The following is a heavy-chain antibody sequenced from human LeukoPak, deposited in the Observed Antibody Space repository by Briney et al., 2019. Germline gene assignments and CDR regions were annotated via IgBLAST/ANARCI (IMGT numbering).Heavy chain of an antibody. CDR3: ARGHLGLSP. V-gene: IGHV4-59*01. CDR2: FHHSRTT. Sequence: KPSETLSLTCTVSGGSISGYSWTWIRQPPGQGLEWIGYFHHSRTTSYNPSLTGRVTISVDTAMDQISLKLNSVTAADTAVYYCARGHLGLSPWGQGTLVTVSS. J-gene: IGHJ5*02. CDR1: GGSISGYS. D-gene: IGHD3-10*01.